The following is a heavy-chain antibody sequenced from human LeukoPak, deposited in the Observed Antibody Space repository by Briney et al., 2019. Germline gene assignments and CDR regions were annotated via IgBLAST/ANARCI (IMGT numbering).Heavy chain of an antibody. D-gene: IGHD6-13*01. J-gene: IGHJ5*02. CDR3: ARGEVAAAGTGNWFDP. CDR1: GGSISSSSYY. V-gene: IGHV4-39*01. CDR2: IYYSGST. Sequence: SETLSLTCTVSGGSISSSSYYWGWIRQPPGKGLEWIGSIYYSGSTYYNPSLKSRVTISVDTSKNQFSLKLSSVTAADTAVYYCARGEVAAAGTGNWFDPWGQGTLVTVSS.